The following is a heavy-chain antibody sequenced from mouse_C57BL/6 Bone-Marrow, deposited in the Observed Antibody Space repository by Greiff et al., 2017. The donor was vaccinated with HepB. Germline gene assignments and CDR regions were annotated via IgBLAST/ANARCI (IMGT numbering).Heavy chain of an antibody. CDR1: GYSFTGYY. J-gene: IGHJ2*01. CDR2: INPSTGGT. CDR3: AREEYGYDKVSHYFDY. D-gene: IGHD2-2*01. Sequence: EVQLVESGPELVKPGASVKISCKASGYSFTGYYMNWVKQSPEKSLEWIGEINPSTGGTTYNQKFKAKATLTVDKSSSTAYMQLKSLTSEDSAVYYCAREEYGYDKVSHYFDYWGQGTTLTVSS. V-gene: IGHV1-42*01.